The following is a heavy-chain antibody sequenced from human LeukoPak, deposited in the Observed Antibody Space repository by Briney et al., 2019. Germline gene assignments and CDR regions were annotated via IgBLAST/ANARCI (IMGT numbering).Heavy chain of an antibody. D-gene: IGHD6-19*01. CDR3: ARRGAVAGTNGY. Sequence: ASVKVSCKASGYTFTSYDINWVRQATGQGLEWMGWMNPNSGNTGYAQKFQGRVTMTRNTPISTAYMELSSLRSEDTAVYYCARRGAVAGTNGYWGQGTLVTVSS. J-gene: IGHJ4*02. CDR2: MNPNSGNT. CDR1: GYTFTSYD. V-gene: IGHV1-8*01.